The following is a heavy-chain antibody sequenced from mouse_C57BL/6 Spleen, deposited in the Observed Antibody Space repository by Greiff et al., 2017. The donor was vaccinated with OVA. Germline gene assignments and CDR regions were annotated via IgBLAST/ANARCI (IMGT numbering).Heavy chain of an antibody. CDR1: GFSLTSYG. CDR3: ARNWDRMYYFDY. D-gene: IGHD4-1*01. Sequence: QVHVKQSGPGLVQPSQSLSITCTVSGFSLTSYGVHWVRQSPGKGLEWLGVIWSGGSTDYNAAFISRLSISKDNSKSQVFFKMNSLQADDTAIYYCARNWDRMYYFDYWGQGTTLTVSS. J-gene: IGHJ2*01. V-gene: IGHV2-2*01. CDR2: IWSGGST.